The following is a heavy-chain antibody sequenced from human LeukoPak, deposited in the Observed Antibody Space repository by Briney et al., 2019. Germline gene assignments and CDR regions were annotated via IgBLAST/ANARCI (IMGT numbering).Heavy chain of an antibody. V-gene: IGHV3-23*01. CDR1: EFSLSNYG. D-gene: IGHD2-15*01. J-gene: IGHJ4*02. Sequence: GGSLRLSCVASEFSLSNYGMSWVRQAPGKGLEWVSTISGSGGHTYYADSVKGRFTISRDNAKSTLYLQMNSLRAEDTALYYCAKDRVRLEVGPFDYWGQGTLVTVSS. CDR2: ISGSGGHT. CDR3: AKDRVRLEVGPFDY.